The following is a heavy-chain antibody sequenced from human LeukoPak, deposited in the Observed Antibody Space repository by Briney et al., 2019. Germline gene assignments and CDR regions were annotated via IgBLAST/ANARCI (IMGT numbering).Heavy chain of an antibody. D-gene: IGHD3-22*01. Sequence: GGSLRLSCAVSGITVSNYGMSWVRQAPGKGLEWVEGISGSGGSTHYADSVKGRFTISRDNPRNTLYLQMNSLRPEDTAVYFCAKRGVVIRVILVGFHKEAYYFDSWGQGALVTVSS. V-gene: IGHV3-23*01. CDR1: GITVSNYG. CDR2: ISGSGGST. J-gene: IGHJ4*02. CDR3: AKRGVVIRVILVGFHKEAYYFDS.